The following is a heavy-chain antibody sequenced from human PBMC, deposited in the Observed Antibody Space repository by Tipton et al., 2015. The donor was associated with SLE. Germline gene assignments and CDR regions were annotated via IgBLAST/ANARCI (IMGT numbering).Heavy chain of an antibody. Sequence: GSLRLSCAASGFTFSSYELNWVRQAPGKGLEWVSYISSSGSTIYYADSVKGRFTISRDNAKNSLYLQMDSLRAEDTALYYCAKDRGAIKYYGMDVWGQGTTVTVSS. CDR3: AKDRGAIKYYGMDV. CDR2: ISSSGSTI. J-gene: IGHJ6*02. CDR1: GFTFSSYE. V-gene: IGHV3-48*03.